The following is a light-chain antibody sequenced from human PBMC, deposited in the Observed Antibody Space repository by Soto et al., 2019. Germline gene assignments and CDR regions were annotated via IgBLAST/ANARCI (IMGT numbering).Light chain of an antibody. CDR2: GVF. J-gene: IGKJ2*01. Sequence: ETVLTQSPGTVSPSPGERATLSCTTSQTVNSDYLAWYQQKPGQAPRLLIYGVFNRATGIPDRFSGSGSGTYFTLTISGLEPEDSAVYYCQHYDGAPRTFGQGTNLEI. CDR1: QTVNSDY. V-gene: IGKV3-20*01. CDR3: QHYDGAPRT.